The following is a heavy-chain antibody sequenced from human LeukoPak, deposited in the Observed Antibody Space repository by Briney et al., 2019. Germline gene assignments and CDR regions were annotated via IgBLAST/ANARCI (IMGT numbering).Heavy chain of an antibody. D-gene: IGHD6-13*01. CDR2: ITNSGDNT. V-gene: IGHV3-23*01. CDR3: AKAPMEDSWYIHFDY. J-gene: IGHJ4*02. CDR1: GFTFSSHA. Sequence: GGSLRLSCAASGFTFSSHAMSWVRQAPGKGLEWVSVITNSGDNTYYADSVKGRFTISRDNSKNTLYLQINSLRAEDTAIYYCAKAPMEDSWYIHFDYWGQGTLVTVSS.